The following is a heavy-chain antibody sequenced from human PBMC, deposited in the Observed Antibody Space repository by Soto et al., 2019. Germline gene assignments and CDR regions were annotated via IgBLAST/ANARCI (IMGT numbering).Heavy chain of an antibody. J-gene: IGHJ6*02. CDR1: GLTFSNYA. CDR3: ERGKYCSGGSCGMDV. D-gene: IGHD2-15*01. CDR2: ISYDGSNK. Sequence: QVQLVESGGGVVQPGRSLRLSCAASGLTFSNYAMHWVRQTPGRGLEWVAVISYDGSNKNYADSVEGRFTISRDNPKNTLYLQMNSLRAEDTAVDHCERGKYCSGGSCGMDVWGQGSTVTVSS. V-gene: IGHV3-30-3*01.